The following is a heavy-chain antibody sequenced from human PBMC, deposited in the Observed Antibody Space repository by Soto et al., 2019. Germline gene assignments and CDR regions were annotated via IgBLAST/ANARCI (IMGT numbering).Heavy chain of an antibody. Sequence: QVQLVQSGAEVKKPGSSVKVSCKASGGTFSSYAISWVRQAPGQGLEWMGGIIPIFGTANYAQKFQGRVTITADESTSTADMELSSLRSEDTAVYYCARAPTVTFHYYYGMDVWGQGTTVTVSS. CDR1: GGTFSSYA. J-gene: IGHJ6*02. CDR3: ARAPTVTFHYYYGMDV. CDR2: IIPIFGTA. D-gene: IGHD4-17*01. V-gene: IGHV1-69*12.